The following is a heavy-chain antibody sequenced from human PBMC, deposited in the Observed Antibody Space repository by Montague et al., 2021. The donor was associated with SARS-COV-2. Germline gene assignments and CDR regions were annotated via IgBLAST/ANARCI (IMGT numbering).Heavy chain of an antibody. CDR1: GGSFSGSF. D-gene: IGHD3-9*01. CDR2: INHRGTT. V-gene: IGHV4-34*01. J-gene: IGHJ3*02. Sequence: SETLSLTCAVYGGSFSGSFWSWIRQPPGKGLEWLGEINHRGTTKYNPSVERCVLISVYTSKTQFALRSTSVTVADTAVYYCAKAGGISEILADYDNPRDVPVRHRQKDVQPPRRAFDIWGQGQLVTVSS. CDR3: AKAGGISEILADYDNPRDVPVRHRQKDVQPPRRAFDI.